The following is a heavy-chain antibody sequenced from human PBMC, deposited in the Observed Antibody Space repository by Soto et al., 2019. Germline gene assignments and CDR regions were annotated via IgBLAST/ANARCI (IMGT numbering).Heavy chain of an antibody. CDR1: GGSRISYY. D-gene: IGHD3-16*01. V-gene: IGHV4-59*08. J-gene: IGHJ4*02. CDR2: IYYAGST. CDR3: ARQAFGYFDY. Sequence: SETLSVTCTVAGGSRISYYWSWIRQPPGRGLEWIGFIYYAGSTKYNPSLNSRVTISVDTSKNQFSLKLSSVTAADTAVFYCARQAFGYFDYWGQGTLVTVSS.